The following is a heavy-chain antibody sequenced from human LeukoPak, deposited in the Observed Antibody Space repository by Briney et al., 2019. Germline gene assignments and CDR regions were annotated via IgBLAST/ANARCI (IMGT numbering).Heavy chain of an antibody. CDR2: ITQDGSEK. Sequence: GGSLRLSCAASGFTFSNYWMSWVRQAPGKGLEWVANITQDGSEKYYMDSVKGRFTISRDNAKNSLYLQMNSLRAEDTAVYYCARGGSGWPLDVWGKGTTVTVSS. D-gene: IGHD6-19*01. CDR1: GFTFSNYW. V-gene: IGHV3-7*04. J-gene: IGHJ6*04. CDR3: ARGGSGWPLDV.